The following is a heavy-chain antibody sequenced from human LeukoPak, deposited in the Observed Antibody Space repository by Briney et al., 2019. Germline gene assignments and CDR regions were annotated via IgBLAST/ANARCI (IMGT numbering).Heavy chain of an antibody. D-gene: IGHD3-22*01. J-gene: IGHJ2*01. V-gene: IGHV4-30-4*01. Sequence: SETLSLTCTVSGGSISSGDYYWSWIRQPPGKGLEWIGYIYYSGSTYYNPSLKSRVTVSVDTSKNQFSLKLSSVTAADTAVYYCATQNYYDSSGPTAYWYFDLWGRGTLVTVSS. CDR2: IYYSGST. CDR3: ATQNYYDSSGPTAYWYFDL. CDR1: GGSISSGDYY.